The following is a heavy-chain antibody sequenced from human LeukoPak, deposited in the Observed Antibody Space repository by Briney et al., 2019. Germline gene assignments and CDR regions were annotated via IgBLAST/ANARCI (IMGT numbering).Heavy chain of an antibody. Sequence: PGRSLRLSCAASGFTFSSYAMHWVRQAPGKGLEWVAVISYDGSNKYYADSVKGRFTISRDNSKNTLYLQMNSLRAEDTAVYYCARDLHSSGYYYGGHSGEIDYWGQGTLVTVSS. CDR2: ISYDGSNK. CDR3: ARDLHSSGYYYGGHSGEIDY. V-gene: IGHV3-30*04. D-gene: IGHD3-22*01. CDR1: GFTFSSYA. J-gene: IGHJ4*02.